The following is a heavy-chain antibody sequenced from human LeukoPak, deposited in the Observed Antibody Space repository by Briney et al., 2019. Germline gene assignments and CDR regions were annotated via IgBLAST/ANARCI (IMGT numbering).Heavy chain of an antibody. CDR2: IYYSGST. D-gene: IGHD3-22*01. Sequence: SETLSLTCTVSGGSISSSSYYWGWIRQPPGKGLEWIGSIYYSGSTYYNPSLKSRVTISVDTSKNQFSLKLSSVTAADTAVYYCARLGIFYYDSSGSPDYWGQGTPVTVSS. V-gene: IGHV4-39*01. CDR3: ARLGIFYYDSSGSPDY. CDR1: GGSISSSSYY. J-gene: IGHJ4*02.